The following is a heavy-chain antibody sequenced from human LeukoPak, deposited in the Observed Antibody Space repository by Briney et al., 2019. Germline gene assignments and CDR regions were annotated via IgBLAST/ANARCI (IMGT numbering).Heavy chain of an antibody. V-gene: IGHV1-2*02. J-gene: IGHJ4*02. D-gene: IGHD6-19*01. Sequence: ASVKVSCKASGYTFTGYYMHWVRRAPGQGLEWMGWISPDSGGTNYAQKFQGRVTMTRDTSISTAYMELSRLRSDDTAVYYCASGYKDSSGWGRVDYWGQGTLVTVSS. CDR3: ASGYKDSSGWGRVDY. CDR2: ISPDSGGT. CDR1: GYTFTGYY.